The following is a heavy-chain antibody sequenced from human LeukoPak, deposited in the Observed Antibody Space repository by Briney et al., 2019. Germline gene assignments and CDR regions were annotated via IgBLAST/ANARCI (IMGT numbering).Heavy chain of an antibody. CDR2: IYSGGST. Sequence: GGSLRLSCAASGFSFSSYGMHWVRQAPGKGLEWVSVIYSGGSTYYADSVKGRFTISRDNSKNTLYLQMNSLRDEDTAVYYCARDLRSSAGGRWFDPWGRGTLVTVS. D-gene: IGHD3-22*01. CDR3: ARDLRSSAGGRWFDP. J-gene: IGHJ5*02. CDR1: GFSFSSYG. V-gene: IGHV3-53*01.